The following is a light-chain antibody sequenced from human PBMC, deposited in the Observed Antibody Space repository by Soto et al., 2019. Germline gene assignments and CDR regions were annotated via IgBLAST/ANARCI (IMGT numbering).Light chain of an antibody. Sequence: DIVMTQSPDSLAVSLGERATINCKSSQSVLYSSNNKNYLAWYQQKPGQPPKLLIYWASTRESGVPDRFSGSGSGTDFTLIISSLQAEDVAVYYCQQYYITPPTTFGGGTKVEIK. CDR1: QSVLYSSNNKNY. CDR2: WAS. V-gene: IGKV4-1*01. J-gene: IGKJ4*01. CDR3: QQYYITPPTT.